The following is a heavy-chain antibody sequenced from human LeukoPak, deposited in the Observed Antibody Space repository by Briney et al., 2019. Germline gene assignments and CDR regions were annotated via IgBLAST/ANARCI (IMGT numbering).Heavy chain of an antibody. D-gene: IGHD3-22*01. V-gene: IGHV4-59*01. J-gene: IGHJ4*02. CDR3: ARGFGGHYYDSSGYSFDY. Sequence: SETLSLTCTVSGGSISSYYWSWIRQPPGKGLEWIGYIYYSGSTNYNPSLKSRVTISVDTSKNQFSLKLGSVTAADTAVYYCARGFGGHYYDSSGYSFDYWGQGTLVTVSS. CDR1: GGSISSYY. CDR2: IYYSGST.